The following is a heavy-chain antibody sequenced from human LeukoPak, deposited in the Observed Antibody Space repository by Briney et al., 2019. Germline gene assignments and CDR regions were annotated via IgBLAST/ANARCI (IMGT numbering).Heavy chain of an antibody. Sequence: GASVKVSCKASGYTFTSYDINWVRQATGQGLEWMGWMNPNSGNTGYAQKFQGRVTMTRNTSISTAYMELSSLRSEDTAVYYCARGVTYYDILTGPYYYYMDVRGKGTTVTVSS. V-gene: IGHV1-8*01. D-gene: IGHD3-9*01. CDR3: ARGVTYYDILTGPYYYYMDV. J-gene: IGHJ6*03. CDR2: MNPNSGNT. CDR1: GYTFTSYD.